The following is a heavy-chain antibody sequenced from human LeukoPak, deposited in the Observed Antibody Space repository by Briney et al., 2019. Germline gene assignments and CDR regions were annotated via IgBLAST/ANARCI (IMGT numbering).Heavy chain of an antibody. CDR2: ICTSGDCT. Sequence: GGSLRLSCAASGFTFKNYGMSWVRQAPGKGLEWVSAICTSGDCTYYGDSVKGRFTISRDNSKNTLYLQMNSLRAEDTAVYYCARDHLGELYYDAFDIWGQGTMVTVSS. CDR3: ARDHLGELYYDAFDI. J-gene: IGHJ3*02. D-gene: IGHD3-16*01. V-gene: IGHV3-23*01. CDR1: GFTFKNYG.